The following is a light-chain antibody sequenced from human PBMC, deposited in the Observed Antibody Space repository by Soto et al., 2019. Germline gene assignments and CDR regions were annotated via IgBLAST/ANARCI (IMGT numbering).Light chain of an antibody. CDR3: QQANSFPFT. J-gene: IGKJ3*01. Sequence: DVQMTQSPSSVSASVGDRVTITCRASQAISRSLAWYQQKPGEAPKLLIYAASILQSGVPSRFSGSGSGTDFTLTITRLQPEAFASYYCQQANSFPFTFGPWTK. V-gene: IGKV1-12*01. CDR2: AAS. CDR1: QAISRS.